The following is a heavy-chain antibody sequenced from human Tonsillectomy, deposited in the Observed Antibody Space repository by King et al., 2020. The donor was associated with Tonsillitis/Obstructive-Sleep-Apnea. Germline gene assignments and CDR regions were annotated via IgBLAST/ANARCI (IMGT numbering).Heavy chain of an antibody. J-gene: IGHJ4*02. V-gene: IGHV1-18*01. CDR3: ARDDSWELAFDY. D-gene: IGHD1-7*01. CDR2: ISAYTGNI. Sequence: QLVQSGAEVKKPGASVKVSCKASGYTFSSNGISWVRQAPGQGLEWMGWISAYTGNINYAQKFQGRVTMTTDTSTSTAYMELRSLRSDDTAVYYCARDDSWELAFDYWGQGTLVTVSS. CDR1: GYTFSSNG.